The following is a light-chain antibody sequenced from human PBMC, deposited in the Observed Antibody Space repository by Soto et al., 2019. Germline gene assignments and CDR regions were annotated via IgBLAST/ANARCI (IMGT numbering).Light chain of an antibody. CDR1: QSISSY. V-gene: IGKV1-39*01. CDR2: AAS. Sequence: DIQMTQSPSSLSASVGDRVTITCRASQSISSYLYWYQQKPGKAPKLLIYAASSLQSGVQSRFSGSGSGTDFTLPISSLQPEDFATYYCQQSYSTPWTFGQGTKVEIK. CDR3: QQSYSTPWT. J-gene: IGKJ1*01.